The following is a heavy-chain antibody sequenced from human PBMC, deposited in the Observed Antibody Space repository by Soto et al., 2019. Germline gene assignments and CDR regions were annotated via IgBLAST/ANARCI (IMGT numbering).Heavy chain of an antibody. CDR1: GGSISSTTW. D-gene: IGHD2-2*01. CDR3: ARFVPAATQFDY. J-gene: IGHJ4*01. CDR2: IHHDGSS. Sequence: PSETLSLTCAVSGGSISSTTWWSWVRQPPGKGLEWIGEIHHDGSSNYNPSLKSRVIISVDKSKNQFSLKLSSVTAADTAVYYCARFVPAATQFDYWGQGTLVTVSS. V-gene: IGHV4-4*02.